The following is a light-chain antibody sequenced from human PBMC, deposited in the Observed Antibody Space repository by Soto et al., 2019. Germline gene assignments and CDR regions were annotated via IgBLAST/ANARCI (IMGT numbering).Light chain of an antibody. CDR2: EDN. Sequence: LTQPRSVSGSPGQSVTISCTRSSGSIASNYVQWYQQRPGSAPTTVIYEDNQRPSGVPDRFSGSIDSSSNSASLTISGLKTEDEADYYCQSYDSSNHWVFGGGTKLTVL. CDR3: QSYDSSNHWV. V-gene: IGLV6-57*03. J-gene: IGLJ3*02. CDR1: SGSIASNY.